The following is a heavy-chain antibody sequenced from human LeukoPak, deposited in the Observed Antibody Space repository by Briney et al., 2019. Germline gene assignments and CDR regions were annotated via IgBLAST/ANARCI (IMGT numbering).Heavy chain of an antibody. D-gene: IGHD2-15*01. V-gene: IGHV4-39*07. J-gene: IGHJ4*02. CDR1: GGSISSSSYY. CDR2: IYYSGST. Sequence: KTSETLSLTCTVSGGSISSSSYYWGWIRQSPGKGLEWIGSIYYSGSTYYKPSLESRVTISVDTSKNQFSLKLSSVTAADTAVYYCARGSGCSGGSCYYLDYWGQGTLVTVSS. CDR3: ARGSGCSGGSCYYLDY.